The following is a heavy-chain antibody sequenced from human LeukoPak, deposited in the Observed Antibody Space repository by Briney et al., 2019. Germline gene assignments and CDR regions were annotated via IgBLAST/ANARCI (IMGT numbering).Heavy chain of an antibody. J-gene: IGHJ5*02. V-gene: IGHV1-69*02. CDR2: IIPILGIA. CDR3: ARYIVGATESDP. Sequence: SVKVSCKASGGTFSSYTISWVRQAPGQGPEWMGRIIPILGIANYAQKFQGRVTITADKSTSTAYMELSSLRSEDTAVYYCARYIVGATESDPWGQGTLVTVSS. D-gene: IGHD1-26*01. CDR1: GGTFSSYT.